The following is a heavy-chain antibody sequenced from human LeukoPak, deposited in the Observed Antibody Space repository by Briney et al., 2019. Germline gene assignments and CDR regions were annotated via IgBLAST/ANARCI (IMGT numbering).Heavy chain of an antibody. CDR2: ISAISSSST. Sequence: PGGSLRLSCAASGFTFSSYSMNWVRQAPGKGLEWVSYISAISSSSTYYADSVKGRFTISRDNSKNTLYLQMNSLRAEDTAVYYCAKVNNYYDSSGRDDAFDIWGQGTMVTVSS. J-gene: IGHJ3*02. CDR3: AKVNNYYDSSGRDDAFDI. CDR1: GFTFSSYS. V-gene: IGHV3-48*01. D-gene: IGHD3-22*01.